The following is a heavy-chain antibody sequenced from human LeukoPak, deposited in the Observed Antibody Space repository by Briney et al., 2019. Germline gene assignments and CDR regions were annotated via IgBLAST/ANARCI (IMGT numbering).Heavy chain of an antibody. CDR3: ARDGGCSGGSCYYGMDV. CDR2: IIPIFGTA. V-gene: IGHV1-69*13. D-gene: IGHD2-15*01. CDR1: GGAFSSYA. Sequence: SVKVSCKASGGAFSSYAISWVRQAPGQGLEWMGGIIPIFGTANYAQEFQGRVTITADESTSTAYMELSSLRSEDTAVYYCARDGGCSGGSCYYGMDVWGQGTTVTVSS. J-gene: IGHJ6*02.